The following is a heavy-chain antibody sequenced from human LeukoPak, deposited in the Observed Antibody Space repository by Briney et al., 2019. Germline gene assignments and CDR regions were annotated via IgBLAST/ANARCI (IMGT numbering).Heavy chain of an antibody. D-gene: IGHD2-21*02. J-gene: IGHJ4*02. CDR3: AKDISGGDCPDY. CDR2: ITYDGSDK. V-gene: IGHV3-30*18. Sequence: GGSLRLSCAASGFTFSSYGMHWVRQAPGKGLEWVAVITYDGSDKYYADSVKGRFTISRDNSKNTLYLQMNSLRADDTAVYYCAKDISGGDCPDYWGQGTLVTVSS. CDR1: GFTFSSYG.